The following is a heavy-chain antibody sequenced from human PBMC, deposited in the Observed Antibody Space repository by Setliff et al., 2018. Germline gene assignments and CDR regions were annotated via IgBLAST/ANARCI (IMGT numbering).Heavy chain of an antibody. J-gene: IGHJ4*02. CDR2: IYYSGST. Sequence: TLSLTCTVSGGSISSGGYYWSWIRQHPGKGLEWIGYIYYSGSTYYNPSLKSRGTISVDTSKNQFSLKLSSVTAADTAVYYCARDNNPGYRGYWGRFDYWGQGTLVTVSS. D-gene: IGHD3-16*02. CDR3: ARDNNPGYRGYWGRFDY. V-gene: IGHV4-31*03. CDR1: GGSISSGGYY.